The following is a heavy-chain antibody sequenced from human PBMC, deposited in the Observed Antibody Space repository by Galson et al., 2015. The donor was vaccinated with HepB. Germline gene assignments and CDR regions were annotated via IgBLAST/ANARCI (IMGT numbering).Heavy chain of an antibody. J-gene: IGHJ4*02. D-gene: IGHD6-19*01. CDR1: EFTFSSYA. V-gene: IGHV3-23*01. CDR2: ISGSGDST. Sequence: SLRLSCAASEFTFSSYAMSWVRQAPGKGLEWVSAISGSGDSTYYADSVKGRFTISRDKSKNTLYLQMNSLGAEDTAVYHCAKVSVAGPFDYWGQGTLVTVSS. CDR3: AKVSVAGPFDY.